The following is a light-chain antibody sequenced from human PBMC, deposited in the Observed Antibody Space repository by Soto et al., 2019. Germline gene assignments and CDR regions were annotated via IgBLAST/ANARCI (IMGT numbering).Light chain of an antibody. Sequence: EIVLTQSPGTLSLSPGERATLSCRASQSVSSSYLAWYQQKPGQAPRLLIYGASSRATGILDRFSGSGSGTAFTLTISRLEPEDFAVYYCQQYGSSPPYTFGQGTKLEIK. CDR2: GAS. J-gene: IGKJ2*01. V-gene: IGKV3-20*01. CDR1: QSVSSSY. CDR3: QQYGSSPPYT.